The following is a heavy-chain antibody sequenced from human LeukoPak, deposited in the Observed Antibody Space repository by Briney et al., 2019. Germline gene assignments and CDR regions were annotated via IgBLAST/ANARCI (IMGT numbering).Heavy chain of an antibody. Sequence: ASVKVSFKASGYTFTGYYMHWVRQAPGQGLERMGWINPNSGGTNYAQKFQGRVTMTRDTSISTAYMELSRLRSDDTAVYYCARVVGDGFDYWGQGTLVTVSS. CDR2: INPNSGGT. CDR3: ARVVGDGFDY. D-gene: IGHD4-17*01. J-gene: IGHJ4*02. CDR1: GYTFTGYY. V-gene: IGHV1-2*02.